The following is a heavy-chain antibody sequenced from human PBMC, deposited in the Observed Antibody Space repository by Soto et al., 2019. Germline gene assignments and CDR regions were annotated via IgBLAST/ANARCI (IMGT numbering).Heavy chain of an antibody. V-gene: IGHV3-30*18. Sequence: QVQLVESGGGVVQPGRSLRLSCAASGFTFSSYGMHWVRQAPGKGLEWVAVISFDGSNKYYADSVKGRFTISRDNSKNTLYLQMNSLRAEDTAMYYCAKEDPGLVGMDVWGQGTTVTVSS. CDR1: GFTFSSYG. D-gene: IGHD3-9*01. J-gene: IGHJ6*02. CDR3: AKEDPGLVGMDV. CDR2: ISFDGSNK.